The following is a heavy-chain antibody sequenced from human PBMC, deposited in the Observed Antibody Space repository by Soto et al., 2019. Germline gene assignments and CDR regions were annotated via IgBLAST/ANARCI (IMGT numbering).Heavy chain of an antibody. D-gene: IGHD1-7*01. CDR1: GFTFTRYS. Sequence: EVQLVESGGGLVKPGGSLRLSCAASGFTFTRYSINWVRQAPGKGLEWVSSISSTTNYIYYADSMKGRFTVSRDNAKNSVYLEINSLSAEDTAVYYCARESEELTSNFDYWGQGTLVTVSS. CDR2: ISSTTNYI. J-gene: IGHJ4*02. CDR3: ARESEELTSNFDY. V-gene: IGHV3-21*01.